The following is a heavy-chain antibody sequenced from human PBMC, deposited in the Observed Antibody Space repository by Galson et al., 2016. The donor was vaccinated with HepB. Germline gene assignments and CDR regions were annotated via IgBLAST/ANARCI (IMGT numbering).Heavy chain of an antibody. CDR3: ARGFIGYTLGFGFYFDY. V-gene: IGHV4-61*01. CDR2: VYYSGNN. J-gene: IGHJ4*02. CDR1: GDSVTSASYY. D-gene: IGHD5-18*01. Sequence: ETLSLTCTVSGDSVTSASYYWAWLRQPPGKGLEWIAYVYYSGNNNYNPLLKSRITLSVDTSKNQFSLKLRSVTAADTAIYYCARGFIGYTLGFGFYFDYWGQGTLATVSS.